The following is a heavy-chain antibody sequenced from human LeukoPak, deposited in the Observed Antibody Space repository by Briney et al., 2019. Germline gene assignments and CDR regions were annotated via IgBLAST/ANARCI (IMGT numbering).Heavy chain of an antibody. V-gene: IGHV4-34*01. Sequence: SETLSLTCAVYGESFSGFYWSWVRQSPGKGLGWVGEINDSGSTNYNPPLKSRVVMSVDTSKKQFSLKLESVTAADTAVYYCARVYDMNYFDYWGQGTLVTVSS. J-gene: IGHJ4*02. CDR3: ARVYDMNYFDY. CDR2: INDSGST. D-gene: IGHD1-1*01. CDR1: GESFSGFY.